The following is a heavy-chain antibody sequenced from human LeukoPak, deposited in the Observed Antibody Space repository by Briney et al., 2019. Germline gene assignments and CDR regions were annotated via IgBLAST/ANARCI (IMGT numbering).Heavy chain of an antibody. J-gene: IGHJ4*02. CDR2: IKQGGSEE. Sequence: GGSLRLSCAASAFTFSTYWMSWVRQAPGKGLEWVANIKQGGSEEYYVDSVKGRFTISRDNAKDSLYLQMNSLRAEDTAVHYCARARFSYGHYYFDYWGQGTLVTVSS. CDR3: ARARFSYGHYYFDY. V-gene: IGHV3-7*04. CDR1: AFTFSTYW. D-gene: IGHD5-18*01.